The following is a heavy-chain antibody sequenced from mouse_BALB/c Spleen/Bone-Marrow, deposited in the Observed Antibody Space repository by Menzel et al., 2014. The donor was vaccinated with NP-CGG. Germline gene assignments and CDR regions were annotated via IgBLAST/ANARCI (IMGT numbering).Heavy chain of an antibody. CDR3: ARDISYGNYWYFDG. CDR2: IRNKAKGYTT. D-gene: IGHD2-1*01. Sequence: EVKLMESGGGLVQPGGSLRLSCATSGFTFTDYYMSWVRQPPGKALGWLGFIRNKAKGYTTEYSASVKGRFTISRDNSQSILYLQMNTLRAEDSATYYCARDISYGNYWYFDGWGAGTTVTVSS. V-gene: IGHV7-3*02. J-gene: IGHJ1*01. CDR1: GFTFTDYY.